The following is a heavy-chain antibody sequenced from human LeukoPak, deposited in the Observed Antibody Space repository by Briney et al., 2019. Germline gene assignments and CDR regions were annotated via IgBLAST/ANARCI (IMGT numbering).Heavy chain of an antibody. CDR1: GYTFTGYY. D-gene: IGHD3-10*01. Sequence: ASVKVSCKASGYTFTGYYMHWVRQPPGQGLEWMGWINPNSGGTNYAQKFQGRVTMTRDTSISTAYMELSRLRSDDTAVYYCARAERITMVRGPINLLDYWGQGTLVTVSS. V-gene: IGHV1-2*02. CDR2: INPNSGGT. J-gene: IGHJ4*02. CDR3: ARAERITMVRGPINLLDY.